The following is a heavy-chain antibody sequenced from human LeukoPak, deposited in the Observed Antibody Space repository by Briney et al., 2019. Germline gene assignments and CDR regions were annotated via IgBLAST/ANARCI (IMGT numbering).Heavy chain of an antibody. CDR3: ARHQANHYYYYYYMDV. CDR2: INHSGAT. Sequence: SETLSLTCAVHGGSLSNHFWSWIRQTPGKGLEWIGEINHSGATNYSPSVEGRVTISVDTSKNEVSLKLSSVTAADTAVYYCARHQANHYYYYYYMDVWGKGTTVTVSS. J-gene: IGHJ6*03. CDR1: GGSLSNHF. V-gene: IGHV4-34*01.